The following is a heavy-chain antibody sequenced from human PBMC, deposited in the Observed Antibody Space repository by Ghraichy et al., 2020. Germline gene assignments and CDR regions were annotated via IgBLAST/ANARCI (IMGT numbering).Heavy chain of an antibody. D-gene: IGHD3-22*01. Sequence: GGSLRLSCAASGFTFSNAWMSWVRQAPGKGLEWVGRIKSKTDGGTTDYAAPVKGRFTISRDDSKNTLYLQMNSLKTEDTAVYYCTTDLSTPYDSSAVQIYGMDVWGQGTTVTVSS. V-gene: IGHV3-15*01. J-gene: IGHJ6*02. CDR3: TTDLSTPYDSSAVQIYGMDV. CDR2: IKSKTDGGTT. CDR1: GFTFSNAW.